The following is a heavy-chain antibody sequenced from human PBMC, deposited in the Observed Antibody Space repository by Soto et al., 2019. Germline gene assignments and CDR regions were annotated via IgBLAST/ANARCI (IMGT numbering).Heavy chain of an antibody. CDR2: INPSGGST. V-gene: IGHV1-46*01. Sequence: QVQLVQSGAEVKKPGASVKVSCKASGYTFTSYYMHWVRQAPGQGLESMGIINPSGGSTSYAQKFQGRVTMTRDTSTSTVYMELSSLRSEDTAVYYCARDEGIAAHLYYWGQGTLVTVSS. CDR3: ARDEGIAAHLYY. CDR1: GYTFTSYY. D-gene: IGHD6-6*01. J-gene: IGHJ4*02.